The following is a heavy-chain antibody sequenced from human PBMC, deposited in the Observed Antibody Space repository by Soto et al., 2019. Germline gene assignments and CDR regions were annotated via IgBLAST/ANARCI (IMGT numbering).Heavy chain of an antibody. J-gene: IGHJ4*02. CDR1: GGSISTVDYW. V-gene: IGHV4-30-4*01. CDR2: IYDGGRT. CDR3: AIGPSGDKVDS. D-gene: IGHD7-27*01. Sequence: QVQLQESGPGLVKPSQTLSLTCTVSGGSISTVDYWWSWIRQSPDMGLEWIGHIYDGGRTYNNPSLESRVTMSVDTSKSQLSLTLSSVSAADTAVYYCAIGPSGDKVDSWGQGTLLTVSS.